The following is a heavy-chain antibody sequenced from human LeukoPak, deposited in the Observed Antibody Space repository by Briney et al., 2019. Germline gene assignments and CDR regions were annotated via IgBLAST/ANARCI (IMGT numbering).Heavy chain of an antibody. CDR2: IYYSGST. CDR1: GGSISSSSYY. CDR3: ARDLSGYDFWGAYYYYYMDV. J-gene: IGHJ6*03. D-gene: IGHD5-12*01. V-gene: IGHV4-39*07. Sequence: SETLSLTCTVSGGSISSSSYYWGWIRQPPGKGLEWIGSIYYSGSTYYNPSLKSRVTISVDTSKNQFSLKLSSVTAADTAVYYCARDLSGYDFWGAYYYYYMDVWGKGTTVTVSS.